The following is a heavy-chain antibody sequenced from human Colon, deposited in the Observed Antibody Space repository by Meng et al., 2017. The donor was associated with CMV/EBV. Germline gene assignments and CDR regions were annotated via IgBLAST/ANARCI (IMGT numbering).Heavy chain of an antibody. CDR2: INPNSGGT. Sequence: ASVKVSCKASGYTFTGYYMHWVRQAPGQGLEWMGWINPNSGGTNYAQKFQGRVTMTRDTSISTAYMELSRLRSDDTAVYYRARVEIWSGYQPPGNYYYYYGMDVWGQGTTVTVSS. D-gene: IGHD3-3*01. CDR1: GYTFTGYY. V-gene: IGHV1-2*02. J-gene: IGHJ6*02. CDR3: ARVEIWSGYQPPGNYYYYYGMDV.